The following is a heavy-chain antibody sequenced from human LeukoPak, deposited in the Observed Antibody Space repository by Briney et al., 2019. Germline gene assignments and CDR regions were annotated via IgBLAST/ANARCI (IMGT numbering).Heavy chain of an antibody. D-gene: IGHD2-2*01. Sequence: SETLSLTCIVSGGSLNSPNYYWGWIRQPPGKGLEWIGTIYYSGTTYYNPSLKSRLTISVDTSKNQFSLKLTSVTAADTAVYYCARFYVVVPAALFDPWGQGTLVTVSS. CDR3: ARFYVVVPAALFDP. CDR2: IYYSGTT. V-gene: IGHV4-39*01. J-gene: IGHJ5*02. CDR1: GGSLNSPNYY.